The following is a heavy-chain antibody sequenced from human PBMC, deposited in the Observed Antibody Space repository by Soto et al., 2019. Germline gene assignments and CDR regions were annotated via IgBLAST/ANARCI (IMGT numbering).Heavy chain of an antibody. Sequence: QMQLQESGPGLVKPSETLSLTCTVAGGFINSYYWSWIRQPPGKGLEWVGDISYSGNTNYNSSLQRRVTISVDTAKNQFSLKLNSVTPADTAAYYCARGISGGLFDSWGQGTLVTVSS. J-gene: IGHJ4*02. V-gene: IGHV4-59*01. D-gene: IGHD6-19*01. CDR3: ARGISGGLFDS. CDR1: GGFINSYY. CDR2: ISYSGNT.